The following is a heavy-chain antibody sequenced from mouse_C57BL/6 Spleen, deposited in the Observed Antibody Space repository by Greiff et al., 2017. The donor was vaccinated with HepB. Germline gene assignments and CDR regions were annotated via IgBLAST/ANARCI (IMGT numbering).Heavy chain of an antibody. J-gene: IGHJ1*03. CDR1: GYTFTSYG. CDR2: IYPRSGNT. V-gene: IGHV1-81*01. CDR3: ARAEDGYYNWYFDV. D-gene: IGHD2-3*01. Sequence: QVQLKQSGAELARPGASVKLSCKASGYTFTSYGISWVKQRTGQGLEWIGEIYPRSGNTYYNEKFKGKATLTADKSSSTAYMELRSLTSEDSAVYFCARAEDGYYNWYFDVWGTGTTVTVSS.